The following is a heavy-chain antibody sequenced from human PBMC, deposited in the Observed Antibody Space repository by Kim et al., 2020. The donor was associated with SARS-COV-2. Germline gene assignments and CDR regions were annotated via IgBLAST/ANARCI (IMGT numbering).Heavy chain of an antibody. CDR3: GKRGTGSSWNPTQD. Sequence: GGSLRLSCAVSGFTLSSCAMSWVRQAPGKGLEWVSAIYSDGSTHYADSVKGRSTISRDISTNTLFLQMNSLRVGDTAIYYCGKRGTGSSWNPTQDRGQGT. CDR2: IYSDGST. V-gene: IGHV3-23*01. J-gene: IGHJ4*02. D-gene: IGHD1-1*01. CDR1: GFTLSSCA.